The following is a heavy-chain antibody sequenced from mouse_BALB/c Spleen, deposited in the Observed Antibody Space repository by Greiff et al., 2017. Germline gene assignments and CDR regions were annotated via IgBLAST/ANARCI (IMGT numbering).Heavy chain of an antibody. D-gene: IGHD1-1*01. V-gene: IGHV5-15*02. CDR3: ARADYYGSSYGAWFAY. J-gene: IGHJ3*01. Sequence: EVQRVESGGGLVQPGGSRKLSCAASGFTFSDYGMAWVRQAPGKGPEWVAFISNLAYSIYYADTVTGRFTISRENAKNTLYLEMSSLRSEDTAMYYCARADYYGSSYGAWFAYWGQGTLVTVSA. CDR1: GFTFSDYG. CDR2: ISNLAYSI.